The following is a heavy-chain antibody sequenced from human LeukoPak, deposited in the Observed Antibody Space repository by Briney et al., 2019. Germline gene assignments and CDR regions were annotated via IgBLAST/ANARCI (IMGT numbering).Heavy chain of an antibody. CDR1: TLTFSSYA. CDR3: AKTGYCSSSSCYDYYYYYYMDV. V-gene: IGHV3-23*01. CDR2: IRGRGGNT. J-gene: IGHJ6*03. Sequence: GRSLRLSCAPSTLTFSSYATSGVRHPARRGREWVSAIRGRGGNTYYADSVKGTFTTSRDNCTHTLYLQMNSLRAENTAVYYCAKTGYCSSSSCYDYYYYYYMDVWGKGTTVTVSS. D-gene: IGHD2-2*01.